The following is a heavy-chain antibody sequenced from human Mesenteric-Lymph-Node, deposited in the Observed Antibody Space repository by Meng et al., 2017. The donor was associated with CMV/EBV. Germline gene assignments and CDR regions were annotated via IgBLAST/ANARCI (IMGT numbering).Heavy chain of an antibody. CDR3: ARSGAPGYFYLDY. CDR2: RYYSGST. CDR1: RASIISGSYY. Sequence: VSRASIISGSYYWGWTRQPPGKGLEWFGSRYYSGSTYYHPSLKSRVTMSVDTSKNQFSLKLSSVTAADTAVYYCARSGAPGYFYLDYWGLGTLVTVSS. D-gene: IGHD3-9*01. J-gene: IGHJ4*02. V-gene: IGHV4-39*07.